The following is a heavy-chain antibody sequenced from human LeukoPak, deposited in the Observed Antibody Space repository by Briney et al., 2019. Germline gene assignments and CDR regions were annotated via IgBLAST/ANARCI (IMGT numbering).Heavy chain of an antibody. CDR1: GFTVSSNY. D-gene: IGHD6-13*01. J-gene: IGHJ6*02. V-gene: IGHV3-21*01. CDR2: ISSSSSHI. Sequence: GGSLRLSCAASGFTVSSNYMNWVRQAPGKGLEWVSSISSSSSHIYYADSVKGRFTISRDNAKNSLYLQMNSLRAEDTAVYYCAREGRIAAAAPRQNYYYYGMDVWGQGTTVTVSS. CDR3: AREGRIAAAAPRQNYYYYGMDV.